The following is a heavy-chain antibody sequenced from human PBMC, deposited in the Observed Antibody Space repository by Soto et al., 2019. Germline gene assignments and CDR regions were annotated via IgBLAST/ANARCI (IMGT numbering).Heavy chain of an antibody. Sequence: QVQLVESGGGVVQPGRSLRLSCAASGFTFSSYGMHWVRQAPGKGLEWVAVIWYDGSNKYYADSVKGRFTISRDNSKNTLYLQMNSLRAEDTAVYYCARDRTAVAVKSVSPFDIWGQGTMVTVSS. D-gene: IGHD6-19*01. V-gene: IGHV3-33*01. J-gene: IGHJ3*02. CDR2: IWYDGSNK. CDR1: GFTFSSYG. CDR3: ARDRTAVAVKSVSPFDI.